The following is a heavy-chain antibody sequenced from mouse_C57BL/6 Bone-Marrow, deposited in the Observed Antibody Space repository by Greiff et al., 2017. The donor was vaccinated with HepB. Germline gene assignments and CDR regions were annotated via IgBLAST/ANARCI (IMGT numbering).Heavy chain of an antibody. V-gene: IGHV1-85*01. J-gene: IGHJ4*01. D-gene: IGHD2-4*01. CDR3: ARRGDYDYYAMDY. CDR1: GYTFTSYD. Sequence: QVQLQQSGPELVKPGASVKLSCKASGYTFTSYDINWVKQRPGQGLEWIGWIYPRDGSTKYNEKFKGKATLTVDTSSNTAYMELHSLTSEDSAVYFCARRGDYDYYAMDYWGQGTSVTVSS. CDR2: IYPRDGST.